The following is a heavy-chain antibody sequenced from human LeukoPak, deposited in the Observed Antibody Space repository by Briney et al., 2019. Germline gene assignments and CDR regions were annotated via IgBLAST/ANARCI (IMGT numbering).Heavy chain of an antibody. CDR2: INHSGIT. D-gene: IGHD3-22*01. V-gene: IGHV4-34*01. CDR3: ARGPDFYDSSGYYPI. Sequence: TSSETLSLTCAVYGGSFRNYYWSWIRQPPGKGLEWIGEINHSGITQYNTSLKSRVTISVDRSKNQFSLKLSSVTAADTAVYYCARGPDFYDSSGYYPIWGQGTLVTVSS. CDR1: GGSFRNYY. J-gene: IGHJ4*02.